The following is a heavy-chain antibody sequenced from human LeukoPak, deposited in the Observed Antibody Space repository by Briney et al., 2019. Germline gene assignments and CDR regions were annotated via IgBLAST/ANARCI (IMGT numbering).Heavy chain of an antibody. J-gene: IGHJ4*02. CDR1: GGSFSGYY. V-gene: IGHV4-34*01. Sequence: SETLSLTCAVYGGSFSGYYWSWIRQPPGKGLEWIGEINHSGSTNYNPSLKSRVTISVDTSKNQFSLKLSSVTAADTAVYYCASVQYDYGDCEGYYFDYWGQGTLVTVSS. D-gene: IGHD4-17*01. CDR2: INHSGST. CDR3: ASVQYDYGDCEGYYFDY.